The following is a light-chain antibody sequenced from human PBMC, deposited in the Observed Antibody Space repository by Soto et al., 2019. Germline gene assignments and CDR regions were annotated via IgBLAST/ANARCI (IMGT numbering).Light chain of an antibody. CDR1: QYINTR. J-gene: IGKJ1*01. Sequence: EIVLTQSPATLSSFPGDRVTLSCRASQYINTRLAWYQHRPGQAPRLLIYQTSIRAAGIPARCSASGSGTDFTLTISAVQPEKFALYYCHQRQSWPRKFSQGTKVDI. CDR3: HQRQSWPRK. V-gene: IGKV3-11*01. CDR2: QTS.